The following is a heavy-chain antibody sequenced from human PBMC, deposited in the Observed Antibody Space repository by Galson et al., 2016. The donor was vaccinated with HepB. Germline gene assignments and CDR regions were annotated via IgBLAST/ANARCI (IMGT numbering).Heavy chain of an antibody. CDR3: AREDPWEDFYYGMDV. Sequence: SLRLSCAVSDFTVRTFWMHWVRQGPGKGLEWVSRIKSDGTGIAYVDSVKGRFTISRDNAKNTLFLQMNSLRAEDTAIYFCAREDPWEDFYYGMDVWGKGTTVTVSS. D-gene: IGHD1-26*01. CDR2: IKSDGTGI. J-gene: IGHJ6*04. V-gene: IGHV3-74*03. CDR1: DFTVRTFW.